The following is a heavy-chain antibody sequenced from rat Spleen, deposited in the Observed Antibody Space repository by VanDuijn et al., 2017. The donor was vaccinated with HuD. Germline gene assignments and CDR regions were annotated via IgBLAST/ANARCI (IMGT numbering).Heavy chain of an antibody. Sequence: QVQLKESGPGLVQPSQTLSLTCTVSGFSLTTYHVSWVRQPPGKSLVWMGTIWAGGGTNYNSAVQSRLSISRDTSKSQIFLKMNRLQPEDTGTYYCARHLREASGVMDVWGQGASVTVSS. CDR3: ARHLREASGVMDV. V-gene: IGHV2-72*01. J-gene: IGHJ4*01. CDR1: GFSLTTYH. D-gene: IGHD4-3*01. CDR2: IWAGGGT.